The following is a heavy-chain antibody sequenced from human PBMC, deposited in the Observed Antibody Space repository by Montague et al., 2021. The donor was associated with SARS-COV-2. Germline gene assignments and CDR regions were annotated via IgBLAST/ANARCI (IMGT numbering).Heavy chain of an antibody. CDR2: INHSGST. J-gene: IGHJ2*01. CDR3: AGGAPTISMILVVMTGAGWYFDL. V-gene: IGHV4-34*01. D-gene: IGHD3-22*01. Sequence: SETLYLTCAVYGGSFSDYYWSWIRQPPGKGLEWIGEINHSGSTNYNPSLRSRVTISVDTSKNQFSLKLSAVTAADTAVYYCAGGAPTISMILVVMTGAGWYFDLWGRGTLVTVSS. CDR1: GGSFSDYY.